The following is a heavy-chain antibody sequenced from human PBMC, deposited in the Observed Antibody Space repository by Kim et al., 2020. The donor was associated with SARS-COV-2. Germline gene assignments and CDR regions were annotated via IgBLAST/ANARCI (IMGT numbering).Heavy chain of an antibody. J-gene: IGHJ6*02. CDR3: ARLSHWSGSRYYYGMDV. CDR2: IYYSGST. D-gene: IGHD3-10*01. CDR1: GGSISSYY. V-gene: IGHV4-59*08. Sequence: SETLSLTCTVSGGSISSYYWSWIRQPPGKGLEWIGYIYYSGSTNYNPSLKSRVTISVDTSKNQFSLKLSSVTAADTTVYYCARLSHWSGSRYYYGMDVWGQGTTVTVSS.